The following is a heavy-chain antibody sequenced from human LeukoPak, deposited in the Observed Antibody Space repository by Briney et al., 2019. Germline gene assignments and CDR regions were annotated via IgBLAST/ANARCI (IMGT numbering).Heavy chain of an antibody. V-gene: IGHV3-21*04. CDR2: ISSTSNYI. Sequence: GGSLRLSCAASGFTFSIYAISWVRQAPGKGLEWVSCISSTSNYIFYADSVRGRFTISRDNAKNSLYLQMNSLRAEDTAVYYCAREVWTSNAFDIWGQGTMVTVSS. D-gene: IGHD2-21*01. J-gene: IGHJ3*02. CDR3: AREVWTSNAFDI. CDR1: GFTFSIYA.